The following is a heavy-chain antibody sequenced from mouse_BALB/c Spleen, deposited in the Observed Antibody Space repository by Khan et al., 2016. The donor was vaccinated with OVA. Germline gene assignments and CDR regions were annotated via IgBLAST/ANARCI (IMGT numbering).Heavy chain of an antibody. J-gene: IGHJ3*01. Sequence: EVQLQQSGPEVVKPGASVKLSCKASGYTFTSYVMHWVKQKPGQGLEWIGYIYPFNDATKYNEKFDGKVTLTSDKSSSTAYMELSSLTSEDSAVYYCAPVGTDYGSFVYWGQGTLVTVSA. CDR3: APVGTDYGSFVY. D-gene: IGHD1-1*01. V-gene: IGHV1S136*01. CDR1: GYTFTSYV. CDR2: IYPFNDAT.